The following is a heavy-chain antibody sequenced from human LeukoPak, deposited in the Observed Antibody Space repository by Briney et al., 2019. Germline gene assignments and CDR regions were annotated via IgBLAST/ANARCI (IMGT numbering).Heavy chain of an antibody. V-gene: IGHV3-7*04. CDR3: TRVGYIDEGIDY. D-gene: IGHD5-24*01. CDR1: GFPFSSYW. CDR2: IKQDGSKK. J-gene: IGHJ4*02. Sequence: GGSLRLSCVASGFPFSSYWMTGVRQASGKGLEWVANIKQDGSKKSYVDSVKGRFTISRDNAKNSLYLQMNSLRAEDTAIYYCTRVGYIDEGIDYWGQGTLVTVSS.